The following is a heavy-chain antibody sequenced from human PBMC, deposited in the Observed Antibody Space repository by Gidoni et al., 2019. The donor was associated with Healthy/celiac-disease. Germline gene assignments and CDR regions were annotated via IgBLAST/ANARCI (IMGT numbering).Heavy chain of an antibody. Sequence: EVQLLESGGGLVQPGGSLRLSCAASGFTFSSSAMSWARQAPGKGLEWVSAISGSGGSTYYADSVKGRFTISRDNSKNTLYLQMNSLRAEDTAVYYCAKDRPNSSSWYEGAFDIWGQGTMVTVSS. CDR3: AKDRPNSSSWYEGAFDI. V-gene: IGHV3-23*01. D-gene: IGHD6-13*01. CDR1: GFTFSSSA. J-gene: IGHJ3*02. CDR2: ISGSGGST.